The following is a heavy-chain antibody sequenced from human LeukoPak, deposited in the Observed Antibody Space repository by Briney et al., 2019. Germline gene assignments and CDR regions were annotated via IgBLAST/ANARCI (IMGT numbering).Heavy chain of an antibody. D-gene: IGHD2-15*01. CDR1: GFAFSSYA. CDR2: ISFDGSRE. Sequence: GGSLRLSCAASGFAFSSYAIHWVRQAPGKGLEWVAAISFDGSREYYADSVKGRITISRDNSKTTLNLQMNSLRAEDTAVYYCARDIWEVAAGARLDYWGQGTLVTVSP. CDR3: ARDIWEVAAGARLDY. V-gene: IGHV3-33*05. J-gene: IGHJ4*02.